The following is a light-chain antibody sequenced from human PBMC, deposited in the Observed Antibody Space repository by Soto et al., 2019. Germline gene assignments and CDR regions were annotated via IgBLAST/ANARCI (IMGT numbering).Light chain of an antibody. Sequence: EIVLTQSTGTLSPSPGQRATIACRASQTVSSNLAWYQQKPGQAPRVLIYDISTRANGIPARFSGSGAGTEFTLTISSLEPEDSAVYYCQQRSNWAITFGQGTRLEIK. CDR3: QQRSNWAIT. J-gene: IGKJ5*01. CDR2: DIS. CDR1: QTVSSN. V-gene: IGKV3D-11*02.